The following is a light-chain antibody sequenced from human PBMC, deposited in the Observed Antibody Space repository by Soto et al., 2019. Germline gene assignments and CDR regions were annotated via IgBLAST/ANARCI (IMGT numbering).Light chain of an antibody. CDR2: EVT. V-gene: IGLV2-14*02. CDR1: SSDVGSYNL. J-gene: IGLJ1*01. CDR3: SSYTNINTRACV. Sequence: QSVLTQPASVSGSPGQSITISCTGTSSDVGSYNLVSWYQQFPGKAPKLIIYEVTDRPSGVSNRFSGSKSGNTASLTISGLQAEDEAEYYCSSYTNINTRACVFGTGTKVTVL.